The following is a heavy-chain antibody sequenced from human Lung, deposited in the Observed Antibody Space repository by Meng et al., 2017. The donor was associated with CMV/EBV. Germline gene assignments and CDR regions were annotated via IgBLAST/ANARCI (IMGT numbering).Heavy chain of an antibody. Sequence: SXTLSLTCAINSGSFSGYYWSWIRQPPGGAMEWIGEINQSGSPNYNPSLKSRVTMSIDTSEDQFSLKLSSVTAADTAVYYCSRGEGAIAVVPAANYYGMDVWGQGTXVTVSS. CDR1: SGSFSGYY. V-gene: IGHV4-34*01. CDR2: INQSGSP. D-gene: IGHD2-2*01. CDR3: SRGEGAIAVVPAANYYGMDV. J-gene: IGHJ6*02.